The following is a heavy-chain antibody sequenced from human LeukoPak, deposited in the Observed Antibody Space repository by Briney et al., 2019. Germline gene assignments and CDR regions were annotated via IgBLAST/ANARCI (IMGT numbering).Heavy chain of an antibody. V-gene: IGHV1-2*02. CDR1: GYTFTGYY. J-gene: IGHJ3*02. Sequence: ASVKVSCKASGYTFTGYYMHWVRQAPGQGLEWMGWINPNSGGTNYAQKFQGRVTMTRDTSISTAYMELSRLRSDDTAVYYCAVDFWSGYDAFDIWGQGTMVTVSS. CDR3: AVDFWSGYDAFDI. D-gene: IGHD3-3*01. CDR2: INPNSGGT.